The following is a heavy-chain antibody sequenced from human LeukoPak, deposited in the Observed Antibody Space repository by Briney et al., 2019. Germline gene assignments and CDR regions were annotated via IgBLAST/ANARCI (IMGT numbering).Heavy chain of an antibody. V-gene: IGHV1-18*01. CDR3: ASELAASSWYGMDV. D-gene: IGHD2-15*01. J-gene: IGHJ6*02. CDR2: ISAYNGNT. CDR1: GYTFTSYG. Sequence: ASVKVSCKASGYTFTSYGISWVRQAPGQGLEWMGWISAYNGNTNYAQKLQGRVTMTTDTSTSTAYMELRSLRSDDTAVYYCASELAASSWYGMDVWGQGTTVTVSS.